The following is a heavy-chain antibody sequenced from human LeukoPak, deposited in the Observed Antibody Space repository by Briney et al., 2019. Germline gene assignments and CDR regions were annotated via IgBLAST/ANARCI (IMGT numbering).Heavy chain of an antibody. D-gene: IGHD6-19*01. CDR2: VYYSGNT. Sequence: LRLSCAASGFAFRSYAMHWVRQPPGKGLEWIGEVYYSGNTNYNPSLTSRVSISLDNSNNQFSLKLNSVTAADTAVYYCARDISGWYYFDSWGQGILVTVSS. CDR3: ARDISGWYYFDS. CDR1: GFAFRSYA. V-gene: IGHV4-4*02. J-gene: IGHJ4*02.